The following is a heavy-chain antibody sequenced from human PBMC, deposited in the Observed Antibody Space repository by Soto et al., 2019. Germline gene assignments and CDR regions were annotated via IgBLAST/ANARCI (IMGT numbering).Heavy chain of an antibody. D-gene: IGHD6-13*01. V-gene: IGHV3-30-3*01. J-gene: IGHJ5*02. Sequence: GGSLRLSCAASGFTFSSYAMHWVRQAPGKGLEWVAVISYDGSNKYYADSVKGRFTISRDNSKNTLYLQMNRLRAEDTAVYYCARGRGSSWYNWFDPGGPGTLVDVSS. CDR1: GFTFSSYA. CDR2: ISYDGSNK. CDR3: ARGRGSSWYNWFDP.